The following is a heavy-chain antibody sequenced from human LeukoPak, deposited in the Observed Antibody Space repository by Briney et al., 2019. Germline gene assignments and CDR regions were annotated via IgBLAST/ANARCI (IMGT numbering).Heavy chain of an antibody. CDR1: GFTFSSYA. D-gene: IGHD6-13*01. CDR2: ISGSGGST. CDR3: AKDSGVSSSWYGLNWFDP. J-gene: IGHJ5*02. V-gene: IGHV3-23*01. Sequence: TGGSLRLSCEASGFTFSSYAMIWVRQAPRRGLEWFSAISGSGGSTYYADSVKGRFTISRDNSKNTLYLQMNSLRAEDTAVYYCAKDSGVSSSWYGLNWFDPWGQGTLVTVSS.